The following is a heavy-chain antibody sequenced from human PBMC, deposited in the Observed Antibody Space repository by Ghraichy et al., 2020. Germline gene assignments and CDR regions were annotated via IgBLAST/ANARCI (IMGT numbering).Heavy chain of an antibody. V-gene: IGHV3-7*01. CDR1: GFTFSSYW. J-gene: IGHJ6*03. CDR3: AREPAGVGYDILTGYHPYYYYMDV. D-gene: IGHD3-9*01. CDR2: IKQDGSEK. Sequence: GGSLRLSCAASGFTFSSYWMSWVRQAPGKGLEWVANIKQDGSEKYYVDSVKGRFTIFRDNAKNSLYLQMNSLRAEDTAVYYCAREPAGVGYDILTGYHPYYYYMDVWGKGTTVTVSS.